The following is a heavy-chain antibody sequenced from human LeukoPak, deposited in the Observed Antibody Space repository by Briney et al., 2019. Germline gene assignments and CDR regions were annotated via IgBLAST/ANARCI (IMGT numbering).Heavy chain of an antibody. CDR3: SYSAYSGYDYGGFDY. Sequence: GASLKISSKGSGYSFTSYWIGWVRPMPGKGLEWMGIIYPGDSDTRYSPSFQGQVTISTDKCISTAYLQWSSMRASDTAMYYCSYSAYSGYDYGGFDYWGQGTLVTVSS. CDR2: IYPGDSDT. D-gene: IGHD5-12*01. CDR1: GYSFTSYW. J-gene: IGHJ4*02. V-gene: IGHV5-51*01.